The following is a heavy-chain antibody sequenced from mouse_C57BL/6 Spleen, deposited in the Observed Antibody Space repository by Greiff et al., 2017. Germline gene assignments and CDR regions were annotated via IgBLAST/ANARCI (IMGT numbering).Heavy chain of an antibody. V-gene: IGHV1-4*01. D-gene: IGHD2-2*01. CDR3: ASPLYYGYDGYYFDY. J-gene: IGHJ2*01. CDR2: INPSSGYT. CDR1: GYTFTSYT. Sequence: VQLQQSGAELARPGASVKMSCKASGYTFTSYTMHWVKQRPGQGLEWIGYINPSSGYTKYNQKFKDKATLTADKSSSTAYMQLSSLTSEDSAVYYWASPLYYGYDGYYFDYWGQGTTLTVSS.